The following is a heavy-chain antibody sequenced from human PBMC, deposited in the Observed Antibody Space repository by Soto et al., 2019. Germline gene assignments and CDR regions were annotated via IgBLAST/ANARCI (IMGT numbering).Heavy chain of an antibody. CDR1: GGSFSGYY. Sequence: SETLSLTCAVYGGSFSGYYWSWIRQPPGKGLEWIGEINHSGSTNYNPSLKSRVTISVDTSKNQFSLKLSSVTVADTAVYYCARGKLLYYDILTGYYSDYWGQGTLVTVSS. J-gene: IGHJ4*02. CDR2: INHSGST. V-gene: IGHV4-34*01. D-gene: IGHD3-9*01. CDR3: ARGKLLYYDILTGYYSDY.